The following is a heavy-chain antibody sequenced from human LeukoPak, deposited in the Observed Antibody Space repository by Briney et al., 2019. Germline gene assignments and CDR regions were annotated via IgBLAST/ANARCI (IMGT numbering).Heavy chain of an antibody. CDR2: INHSGST. V-gene: IGHV4-34*01. CDR1: GGSFSGYY. CDR3: ASGGYSSGWYGSGSY. Sequence: SSETLSLTCAGYGGSFSGYYWSWIRQPPGKGLEWIGEINHSGSTNYNPSLKSRVTISVDTSKNQFSLKLSSVTAADTAVYYCASGGYSSGWYGSGSYWGQGTLVTVSS. D-gene: IGHD6-19*01. J-gene: IGHJ4*02.